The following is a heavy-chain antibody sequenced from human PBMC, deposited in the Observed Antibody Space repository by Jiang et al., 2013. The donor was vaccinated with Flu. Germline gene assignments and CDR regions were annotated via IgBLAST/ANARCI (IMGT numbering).Heavy chain of an antibody. CDR3: AKDQSSSWYTGIGFHYYYYMDV. CDR1: GFTFSNYG. V-gene: IGHV3-30*19. CDR2: ISYDESNT. Sequence: VQLLESGGGVVQPGGSLRLSCAASGFTFSNYGMHWVRQAPGKGLEWVAFISYDESNTFYADSVKGRFPISRDNSKNTLYLQMNSLRAEDTAMYYCAKDQSSSWYTGIGFHYYYYMDVWGKGTAVTVSS. J-gene: IGHJ6*03. D-gene: IGHD6-13*01.